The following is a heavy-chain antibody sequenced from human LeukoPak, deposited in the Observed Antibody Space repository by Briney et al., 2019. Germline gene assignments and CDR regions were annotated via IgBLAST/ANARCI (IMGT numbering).Heavy chain of an antibody. V-gene: IGHV3-13*01. CDR2: IGTACDT. CDR3: ARGVAAAGTYWFDP. J-gene: IGHJ5*02. Sequence: PGGSLTLSCAPSGFTFSSYDLHWVRQATGKGLEWVSAIGTACDTYYPGSVKGRFTISRENAKNSLYLQMNSLRAGDTAVYYCARGVAAAGTYWFDPWGQGTLVTVSS. D-gene: IGHD6-13*01. CDR1: GFTFSSYD.